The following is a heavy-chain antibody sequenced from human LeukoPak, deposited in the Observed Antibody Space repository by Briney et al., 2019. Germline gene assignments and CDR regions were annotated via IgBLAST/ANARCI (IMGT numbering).Heavy chain of an antibody. V-gene: IGHV3-33*01. CDR3: ARDRRGSGWYWFDP. J-gene: IGHJ5*02. D-gene: IGHD6-19*01. CDR1: GFTFTTYG. Sequence: GMSLRLSCAASGFTFTTYGMHWVRQAPGKGLEWVAIIWYDGSNKYYADSVRGRFTISRDNAKNSLYLQMNSLRAEDTAVYYCARDRRGSGWYWFDPWGQGTLVTVSS. CDR2: IWYDGSNK.